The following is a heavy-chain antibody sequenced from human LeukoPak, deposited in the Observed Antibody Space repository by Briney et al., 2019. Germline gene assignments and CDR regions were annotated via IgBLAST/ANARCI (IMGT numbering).Heavy chain of an antibody. D-gene: IGHD5-12*01. J-gene: IGHJ4*02. CDR1: GFTFSSYA. CDR3: AKDPRVATIEIFDY. Sequence: GLSLRLSCAASGFTFSSYAMTWVRQAPGKGLDWVSAISGGGGVTYYADSVKGRFTISRDNSKNTLYLQMNSLRAEDTAVYYCAKDPRVATIEIFDYWGQGTLVTVSS. V-gene: IGHV3-23*01. CDR2: ISGGGGVT.